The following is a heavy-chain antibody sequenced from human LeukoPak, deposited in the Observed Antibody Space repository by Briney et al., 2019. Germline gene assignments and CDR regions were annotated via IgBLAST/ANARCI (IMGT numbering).Heavy chain of an antibody. J-gene: IGHJ6*02. V-gene: IGHV1-3*01. CDR1: GYTFTSYA. Sequence: ASVKVSCKASGYTFTSYAMHWVRQAPGQRLEWMGWINAGNGNTKYSQKFQGRVTITRDTSASTAYMELSSLRSEGTAVYYCARVEGPITIFGVVPYGMDVWGQGTTVTVSS. CDR2: INAGNGNT. CDR3: ARVEGPITIFGVVPYGMDV. D-gene: IGHD3-3*01.